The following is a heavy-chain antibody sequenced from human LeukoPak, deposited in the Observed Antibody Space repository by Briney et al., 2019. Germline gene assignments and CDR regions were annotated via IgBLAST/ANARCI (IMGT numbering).Heavy chain of an antibody. D-gene: IGHD6-19*01. CDR1: GFTFSSYA. Sequence: PGGSLRLSCAASGFTFSSYAMSWVRQAPGKGLEWVSYISGSIGTIYYADSVKGRFTISRDNAKNSLYLQMNSLRDADTAVYYCARDLAGRLSDHDYYYGMDVWGQGTTVTVS. J-gene: IGHJ6*02. CDR3: ARDLAGRLSDHDYYYGMDV. V-gene: IGHV3-48*02. CDR2: ISGSIGTI.